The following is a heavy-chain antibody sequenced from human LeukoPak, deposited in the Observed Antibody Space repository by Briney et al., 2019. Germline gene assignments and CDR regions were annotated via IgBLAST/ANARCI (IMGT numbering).Heavy chain of an antibody. V-gene: IGHV3-30*18. CDR1: GFTFSSYG. D-gene: IGHD3-10*01. CDR3: AKYGSGSYYNY. J-gene: IGHJ4*02. Sequence: PGGSLRLSCAASGFTFSSYGMHWVRQAPGKGLEGVAVISYDGSNKYYADSVKGRFTISRDNSKNTLYLQMNSLRAEDTAVYYCAKYGSGSYYNYWGQGTLVTVSS. CDR2: ISYDGSNK.